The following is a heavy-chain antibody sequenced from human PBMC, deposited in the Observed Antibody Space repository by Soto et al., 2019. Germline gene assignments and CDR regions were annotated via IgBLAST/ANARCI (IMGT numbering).Heavy chain of an antibody. CDR2: ISGSGGST. CDR3: AKDQEAYCGGDCPTPFDY. J-gene: IGHJ4*02. D-gene: IGHD2-21*02. CDR1: GFTFSSYA. Sequence: PGGSLRLSCAAYGFTFSSYAMSWVRQAPGKGLEWVSAISGSGGSTYYADSVKGRFTISRDNSKNTLYLQMNSLRAEDTAVYYCAKDQEAYCGGDCPTPFDYWGQGTLVTVSS. V-gene: IGHV3-23*01.